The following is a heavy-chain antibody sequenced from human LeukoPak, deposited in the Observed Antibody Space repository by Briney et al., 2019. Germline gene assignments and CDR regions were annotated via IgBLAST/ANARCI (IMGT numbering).Heavy chain of an antibody. CDR2: ISSSSSVT. V-gene: IGHV3-11*06. CDR1: GFTFSDYY. J-gene: IGHJ4*02. D-gene: IGHD3-10*01. CDR3: TIDRRRAMFRGVEGVDY. Sequence: GGSLRLSCAASGFTFSDYYMSWIRQAPGKGLEWVSYISSSSSVTNYADSVKGRFTISRDNAKNSLFLQMNGLRAEDTAVYYCTIDRRRAMFRGVEGVDYWGQGTLVTVSS.